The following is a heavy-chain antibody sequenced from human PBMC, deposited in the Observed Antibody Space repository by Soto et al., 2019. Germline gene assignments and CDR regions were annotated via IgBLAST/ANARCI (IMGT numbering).Heavy chain of an antibody. CDR2: ISAYNGNT. CDR3: ARVPPRDGYNSYYYYYGMDV. D-gene: IGHD5-12*01. Sequence: ASVKVSCKASGYTFTSYGISWVRQAPGQGLEWMGWISAYNGNTNYAQKLQGRVTMTTDTSTSTAYMELRSLRSDDTAVYYCARVPPRDGYNSYYYYYGMDVWVQGTTVTVSS. CDR1: GYTFTSYG. J-gene: IGHJ6*02. V-gene: IGHV1-18*01.